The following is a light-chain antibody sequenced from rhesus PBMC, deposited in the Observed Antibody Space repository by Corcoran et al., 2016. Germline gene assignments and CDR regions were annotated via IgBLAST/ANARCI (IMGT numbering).Light chain of an antibody. V-gene: IGLV2-13*03. Sequence: QAAPTQSPSVSGSPGQSVTLSYAGTCGDIGGYNRVSWYQQHPGKAPKLMIYEVSKRPSGVSDRFSGSKSGNTASLTISGLQAEDAADYYCSSYASSSTYIFGAGTRLTVL. J-gene: IGLJ1*01. CDR2: EVS. CDR1: CGDIGGYNR. CDR3: SSYASSSTYI.